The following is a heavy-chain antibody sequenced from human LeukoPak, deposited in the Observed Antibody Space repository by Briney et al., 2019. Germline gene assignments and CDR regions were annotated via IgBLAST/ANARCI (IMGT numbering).Heavy chain of an antibody. D-gene: IGHD3-22*01. CDR3: ARSYYYDSSGYSFGFDP. V-gene: IGHV4-59*01. J-gene: IGHJ5*02. CDR1: GGSISSYY. CDR2: IYYSGST. Sequence: SETLSLTCTVSGGSISSYYWSWIRQPPGKGLEWIGYIYYSGSTNYNPSLKSRVTISVDTSKNQFSLKLSSVTAADTAVYYCARSYYYDSSGYSFGFDPWGQGTLVTVSS.